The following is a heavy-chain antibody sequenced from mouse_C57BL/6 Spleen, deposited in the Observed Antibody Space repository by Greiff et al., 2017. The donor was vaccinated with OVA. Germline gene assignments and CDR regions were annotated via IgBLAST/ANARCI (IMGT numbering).Heavy chain of an antibody. V-gene: IGHV1-4*01. CDR3: ARGEAQAFAY. Sequence: QVHVKQSGAELARPGASVKMSCKASGYTFTSYTMHWVKQRPGQGLEWIGYINPSSGYTKYNQKFKDKATLTADKSSSTAYMQLSSLTSEDSAVYYCARGEAQAFAYWGQGTLVTVSA. J-gene: IGHJ3*01. D-gene: IGHD3-2*02. CDR2: INPSSGYT. CDR1: GYTFTSYT.